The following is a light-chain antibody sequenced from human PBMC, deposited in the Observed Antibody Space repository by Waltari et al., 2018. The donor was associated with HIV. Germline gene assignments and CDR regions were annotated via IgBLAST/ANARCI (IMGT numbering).Light chain of an antibody. V-gene: IGLV2-23*02. CDR3: CSYSGSSNVV. J-gene: IGLJ2*01. CDR1: SSVVGSYNL. Sequence: QSALTQPASVSGSPGQSITISCTGTSSVVGSYNLVSWYQQHPGKAPQLMIYEVSKRPSGVSNRFSGSKSVNTASLTISGLQAEDEADYYCCSYSGSSNVVFGGGTKLTVL. CDR2: EVS.